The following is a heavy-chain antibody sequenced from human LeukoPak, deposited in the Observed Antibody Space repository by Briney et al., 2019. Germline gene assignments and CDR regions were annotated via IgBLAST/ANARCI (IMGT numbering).Heavy chain of an antibody. CDR2: TIPILGIA. J-gene: IGHJ4*02. V-gene: IGHV1-69*04. D-gene: IGHD3/OR15-3a*01. Sequence: SVKVSCKASGGTFSSYAISWVRQAPGQGLEWMGRTIPILGIANYAQKFQGRVTITADKSTSTAYMELSSLRSEDTAVYYCARVPFKLGLPPDRMDFDYWGQGTLVTVSS. CDR3: ARVPFKLGLPPDRMDFDY. CDR1: GGTFSSYA.